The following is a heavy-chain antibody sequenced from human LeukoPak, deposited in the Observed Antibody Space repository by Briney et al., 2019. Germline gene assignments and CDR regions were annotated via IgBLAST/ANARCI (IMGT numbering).Heavy chain of an antibody. D-gene: IGHD3-9*01. CDR1: GGSIESYY. J-gene: IGHJ4*02. CDR2: IAASGTT. V-gene: IGHV4-4*08. Sequence: SETLSLTCSVSGGSIESYYWSWIRQPPGKGLEFIGYIAASGTTKHNPSLKSRVTLSMDASKNQFSLKLRSVTAADTAVYFCARFPYFEGFDYWGQGTQVIVSS. CDR3: ARFPYFEGFDY.